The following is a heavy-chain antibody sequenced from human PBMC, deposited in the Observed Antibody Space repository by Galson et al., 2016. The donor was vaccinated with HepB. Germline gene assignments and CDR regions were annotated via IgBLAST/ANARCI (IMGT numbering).Heavy chain of an antibody. J-gene: IGHJ4*02. CDR3: ARGLVYCSSKQGLGY. V-gene: IGHV5-51*01. Sequence: QSGAEVKKPGESLKISCRASGYNFPTHWIAWVRQMPEKGLEWMGIIYPGDSDTRYSPSFQGQVTISADKSISTTYLQWSSLKASDTAMYYCARGLVYCSSKQGLGYWGQGTLVTVSS. D-gene: IGHD2-2*01. CDR1: GYNFPTHW. CDR2: IYPGDSDT.